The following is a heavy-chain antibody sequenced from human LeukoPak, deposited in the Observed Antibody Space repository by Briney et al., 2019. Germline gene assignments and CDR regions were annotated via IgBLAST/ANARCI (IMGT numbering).Heavy chain of an antibody. J-gene: IGHJ6*03. V-gene: IGHV3-48*01. CDR3: ARTRSGYNMDV. D-gene: IGHD6-25*01. CDR1: GFTFSSYS. Sequence: GGSLRLSCAASGFTFSSYSMRWVRQAPGKGLEWISYITSSSSTIHYADSVKGRFTISRDNAKNSLYLQMNSLRAEDTAVYYCARTRSGYNMDVWGKGTTVSVSS. CDR2: ITSSSSTI.